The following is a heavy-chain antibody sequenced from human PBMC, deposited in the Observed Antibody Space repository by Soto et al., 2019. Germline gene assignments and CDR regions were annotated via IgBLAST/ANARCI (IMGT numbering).Heavy chain of an antibody. V-gene: IGHV3-21*01. CDR2: ISSRSSYI. CDR1: GFTFSSYN. Sequence: EVQLVESGGGLVKPGGSLRLSCAASGFTFSSYNMNWVRQAPGKGLEWVSSISSRSSYISYADSVKGRFTISRHNAKNSLYLQMNSLKADDTAVYYCARDLWVMITFGGVIAPPPDYWGQGTLVTVSS. D-gene: IGHD3-16*02. CDR3: ARDLWVMITFGGVIAPPPDY. J-gene: IGHJ4*02.